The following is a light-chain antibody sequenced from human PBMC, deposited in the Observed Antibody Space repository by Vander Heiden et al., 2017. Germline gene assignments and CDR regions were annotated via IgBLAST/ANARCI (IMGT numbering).Light chain of an antibody. CDR1: QSVTSHY. CDR3: QQYGSSPTWT. V-gene: IGKV3-20*01. Sequence: EIVLTQSPGTLSLSPGERATLSCRASQSVTSHYLAWYQQKPGQSPRLLIYGASTRATGIPDRFSGSGSGTYFSLTISRLEPEDFAVYYCQQYGSSPTWTFGQGTKVEIK. CDR2: GAS. J-gene: IGKJ1*01.